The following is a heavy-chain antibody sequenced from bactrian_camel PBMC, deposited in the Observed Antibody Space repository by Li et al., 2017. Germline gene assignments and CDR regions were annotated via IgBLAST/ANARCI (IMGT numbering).Heavy chain of an antibody. CDR2: IDITGVT. V-gene: IGHV3S26*01. Sequence: QLVESGGGSVQTGRSLRLSCAGSGYTPSSYCMGWVRQAPGKEREGVAVIDITGVTRYADSVKGRFIISQDNTKNAVHLQMTSLRPEDTAMYYCRALVRPVDHDCVGQGTQVTVS. D-gene: IGHD5*01. CDR1: GYTPSSYC. J-gene: IGHJ4*01.